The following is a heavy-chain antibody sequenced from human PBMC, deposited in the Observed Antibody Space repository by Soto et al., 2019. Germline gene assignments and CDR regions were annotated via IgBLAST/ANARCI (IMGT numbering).Heavy chain of an antibody. CDR2: IIPIFGTA. CDR3: ARDLLWGSGSYYIYYFDY. V-gene: IGHV1-69*01. J-gene: IGHJ4*02. Sequence: QVQLVQSGAEVKKPGSSVKVSCKASGGTFSSYAISWVRQAPGQGLEWMGGIIPIFGTANYAQKFQGRVTMTADEATSTAYMELSSLRSEDTAVYYCARDLLWGSGSYYIYYFDYWGQGTLFTVSS. CDR1: GGTFSSYA. D-gene: IGHD3-10*01.